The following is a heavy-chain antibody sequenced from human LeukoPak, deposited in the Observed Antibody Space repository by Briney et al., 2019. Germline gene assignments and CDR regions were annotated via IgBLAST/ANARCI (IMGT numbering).Heavy chain of an antibody. CDR1: GFTFTIYA. V-gene: IGHV3-30*18. J-gene: IGHJ4*02. D-gene: IGHD1-14*01. Sequence: GGSLRLSCTVSGFTFTIYATHWVRQAPGKGLEXVAVTDGSNTFYADSVKGRFNLSSDKSKNTLYLQMNNLRVEDTAVYYCAKDLIAGAPDYFDSWGQGTLVTVSS. CDR2: TDGSNT. CDR3: AKDLIAGAPDYFDS.